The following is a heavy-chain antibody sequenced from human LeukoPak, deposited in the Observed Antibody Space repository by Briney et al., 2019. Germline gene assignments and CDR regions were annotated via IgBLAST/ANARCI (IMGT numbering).Heavy chain of an antibody. J-gene: IGHJ5*02. V-gene: IGHV3-53*01. CDR2: IYSGGNT. Sequence: GGSLRLSCAASGFTVSSDYMNWVRKAPGKGLEWVSLIYSGGNTYYADSVRGRFTISRDNSKNTLHLQMNSLRVEDTAVYYCARGFNRGFDPWGQGTLVTVSS. D-gene: IGHD1-14*01. CDR1: GFTVSSDY. CDR3: ARGFNRGFDP.